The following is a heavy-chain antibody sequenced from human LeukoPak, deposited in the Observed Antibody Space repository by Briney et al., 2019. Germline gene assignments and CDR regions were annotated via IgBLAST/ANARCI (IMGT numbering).Heavy chain of an antibody. Sequence: GESRKISGKGSGYSFTSYWIGWVRQMPGKGRGGMGIIYPGDSDTRYSASFQGQGTISADKSINTAYLQRSSLKASDRAVVYYVRAFGEAAEDTRGDVDYWGQGTLVTVTS. CDR3: VRAFGEAAEDTRGDVDY. CDR1: GYSFTSYW. V-gene: IGHV5-51*01. CDR2: IYPGDSDT. D-gene: IGHD3-10*01. J-gene: IGHJ4*02.